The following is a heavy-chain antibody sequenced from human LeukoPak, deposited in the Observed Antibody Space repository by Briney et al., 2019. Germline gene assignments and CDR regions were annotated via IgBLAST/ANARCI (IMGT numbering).Heavy chain of an antibody. CDR2: SNAGNGKT. CDR3: ARARWTSTVTTYYLDY. V-gene: IGHV1-3*01. CDR1: GYMFSDYA. D-gene: IGHD4-17*01. Sequence: ASVKLSCTASGYMFSDYAIQWVRQAPRQGMEWMGWSNAGNGKTKNSQKSQGRVTITRETSASTAYVELSGLRSEDTAVYYCARARWTSTVTTYYLDYWGQGTLVTVSS. J-gene: IGHJ4*02.